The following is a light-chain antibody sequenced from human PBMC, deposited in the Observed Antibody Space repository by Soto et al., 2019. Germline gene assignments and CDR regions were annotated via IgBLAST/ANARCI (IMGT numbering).Light chain of an antibody. CDR2: EGS. Sequence: QSVLTQPASVSGSPGQSITISCTGTSSDVGSYNLVSWYQQHPGKAPKLMIYEGSKRPSGVSNRFSGSKSGNTASLTISGLQAEDEADYYCCSYAGSSTIKVFGPGTKLTVL. V-gene: IGLV2-23*03. CDR3: CSYAGSSTIKV. CDR1: SSDVGSYNL. J-gene: IGLJ1*01.